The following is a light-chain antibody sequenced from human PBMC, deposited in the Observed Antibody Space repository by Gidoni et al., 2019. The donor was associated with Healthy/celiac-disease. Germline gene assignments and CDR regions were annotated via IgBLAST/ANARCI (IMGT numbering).Light chain of an antibody. CDR2: GKN. CDR3: NSRDSSGNHYV. CDR1: SLRSYY. V-gene: IGLV3-19*01. J-gene: IGLJ1*01. Sequence: SSALTQDPAVSVALGQKVRITCQGDSLRSYYARWYQQKPGQAPVLVIYGKNNRPSGIPDRFSGSSSGNTASLTITGAQAEDEADYYCNSRDSSGNHYVFGTGTKVTVL.